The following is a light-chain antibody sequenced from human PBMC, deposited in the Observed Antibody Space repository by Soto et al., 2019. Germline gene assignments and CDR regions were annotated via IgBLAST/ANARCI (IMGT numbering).Light chain of an antibody. Sequence: DIQLTQSPSFLSASLGGRVTVTCRGSQDISSYLAWYQQKPGKAPKLLIHTASTLQSGVPSRFSGSGSGAEFTLTISSLQPDDFATYYCQQRHSYPITFGQGTRLDIK. J-gene: IGKJ5*01. CDR2: TAS. CDR3: QQRHSYPIT. CDR1: QDISSY. V-gene: IGKV1-9*01.